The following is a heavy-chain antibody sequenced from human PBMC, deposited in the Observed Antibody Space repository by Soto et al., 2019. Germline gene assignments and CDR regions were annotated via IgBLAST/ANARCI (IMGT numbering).Heavy chain of an antibody. Sequence: QLQLQESGPGLVKPSETLSLTCSVSGDSISSSSYYWGWIRQPPGKGLEWIGTINYSGSTYYNPSLKSRVTITGATSKNQFPLKVSSVTAADTAVYYGAGLYGDYVPYWGQGILVSVSS. J-gene: IGHJ4*02. CDR1: GDSISSSSYY. D-gene: IGHD4-17*01. CDR2: INYSGST. CDR3: AGLYGDYVPY. V-gene: IGHV4-39*01.